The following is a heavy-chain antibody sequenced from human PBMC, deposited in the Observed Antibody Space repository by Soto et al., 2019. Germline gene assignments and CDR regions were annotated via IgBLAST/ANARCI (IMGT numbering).Heavy chain of an antibody. V-gene: IGHV3-13*01. CDR1: GFTFSTFV. CDR3: ARGRSFSYDSTPPPMFDP. D-gene: IGHD3-10*01. Sequence: GGSLRLSCAGSGFTFSTFVIHWVRQAPGKGLEWVSGIGTLSDTFYAASVQGRVTISRQNAKNSVYLQMNSLRAGDTAFYYCARGRSFSYDSTPPPMFDPWGQGTLVTVSS. J-gene: IGHJ5*02. CDR2: IGTLSDT.